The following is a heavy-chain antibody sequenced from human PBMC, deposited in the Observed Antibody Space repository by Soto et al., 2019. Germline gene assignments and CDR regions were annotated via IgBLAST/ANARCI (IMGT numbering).Heavy chain of an antibody. D-gene: IGHD4-4*01. CDR2: IYYNWRI. CDR1: SGSISRYC. CDR3: ARDMHAGFINYFDP. J-gene: IGHJ5*02. Sequence: SETPSLRCSVYSGSISRYCWSWMRHPPGRGLEXIGYIYYNWRINNNPSLHTRVAISMATSKNQLSLKLTSMTAAEKAVYYCARDMHAGFINYFDPWGQGTLVTVSS. V-gene: IGHV4-59*01.